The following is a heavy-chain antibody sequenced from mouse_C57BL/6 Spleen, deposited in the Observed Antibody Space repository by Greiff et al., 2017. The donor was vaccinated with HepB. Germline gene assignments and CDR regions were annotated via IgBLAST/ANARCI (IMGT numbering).Heavy chain of an antibody. Sequence: VQLQQPGAELVKPGASVKLSCKASGYTFTSYWMQWVKQRPGQGLEWIGEIDPSDSYTNYNQKFKGKATLTVDTSSSTAYMQLSSLTSEDSAVYYCAREDGSRDYWGQGTTLTVSS. V-gene: IGHV1-50*01. D-gene: IGHD1-1*01. J-gene: IGHJ2*01. CDR1: GYTFTSYW. CDR2: IDPSDSYT. CDR3: AREDGSRDY.